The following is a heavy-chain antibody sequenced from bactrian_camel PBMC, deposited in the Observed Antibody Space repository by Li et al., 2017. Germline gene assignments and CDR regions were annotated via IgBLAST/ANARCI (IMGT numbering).Heavy chain of an antibody. CDR1: RYIFRSCG. D-gene: IGHD5*01. CDR2: ISGGGTT. CDR3: SGRSGSIGTCRHNS. V-gene: IGHV3S53*01. Sequence: HAQLVESGGGSVQAGGSLKLSCTVSRYIFRSCGMGWYRQAPGKERELVSTISGGGTTRYADSVKGRFTISQDNAKNTLYLQMNSLKTEDTAVYFCSGRSGSIGTCRHNSWGQGTQVTVS. J-gene: IGHJ6*01.